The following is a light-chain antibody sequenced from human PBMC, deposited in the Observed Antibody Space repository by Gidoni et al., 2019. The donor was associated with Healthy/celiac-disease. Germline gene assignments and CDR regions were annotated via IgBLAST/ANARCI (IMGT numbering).Light chain of an antibody. V-gene: IGKV1-39*01. J-gene: IGKJ4*01. CDR1: QSISRY. Sequence: DIQMTQSPSSLSASVGDRFTIPCRASQSISRYINWYQQKPGKAPKLLIYAASSLQSGVPSMFSGSGSGTDFTLTIISLQPEDFATYYCQQSYSTLPLTFGGGTKVEIK. CDR2: AAS. CDR3: QQSYSTLPLT.